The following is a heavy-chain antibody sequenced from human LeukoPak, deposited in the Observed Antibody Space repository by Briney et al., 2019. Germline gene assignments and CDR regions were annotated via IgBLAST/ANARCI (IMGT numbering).Heavy chain of an antibody. Sequence: SETLSLTCTVSGGSISNFYWCWFRQPAGKELQWMGRNFSRGGTTYNHPSNSRVTMSVVTSKKQFSLLLLSVAAAAAAVEYCAGGQHIRGAYEYYHYMDGGSKGTSVTIPS. CDR1: GGSISNFY. CDR3: AGGQHIRGAYEYYHYMDG. CDR2: NFSRGGT. V-gene: IGHV4-4*07. D-gene: IGHD2-21*01. J-gene: IGHJ6*03.